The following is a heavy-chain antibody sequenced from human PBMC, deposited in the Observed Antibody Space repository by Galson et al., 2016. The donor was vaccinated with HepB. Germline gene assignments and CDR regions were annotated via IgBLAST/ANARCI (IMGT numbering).Heavy chain of an antibody. CDR3: ARNPNAAATGTWG. V-gene: IGHV3-53*01. J-gene: IGHJ4*02. CDR2: IHSGGAT. Sequence: SLRLSCAASGFTVSRYYMSWVRQAPGKGLEWVSSIHSGGATHYADSVKGRFTISRDSSKNTLYLQMNSLRAEDTAVYFCARNPNAAATGTWGWGQGTLVTVSS. CDR1: GFTVSRYY. D-gene: IGHD6-13*01.